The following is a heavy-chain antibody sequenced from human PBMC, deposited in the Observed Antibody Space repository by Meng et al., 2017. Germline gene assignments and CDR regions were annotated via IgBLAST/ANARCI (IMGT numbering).Heavy chain of an antibody. V-gene: IGHV4-4*07. CDR2: IYTSGST. D-gene: IGHD4-23*01. J-gene: IGHJ4*02. CDR1: DDSISSYY. Sequence: GSLRLSCTVSDDSISSYYWSWIRQPAGKGLEWIGRIYTSGSTNYNPSLKSRVTMSVDTSKNQFSLKLSSVTAEDTALYYCARVNNGGNSEIDYWGQGTLVTVSS. CDR3: ARVNNGGNSEIDY.